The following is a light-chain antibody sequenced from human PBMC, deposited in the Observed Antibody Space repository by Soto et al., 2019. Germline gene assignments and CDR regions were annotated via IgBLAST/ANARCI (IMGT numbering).Light chain of an antibody. V-gene: IGLV3-21*02. CDR3: QVWDSTSDHPYV. J-gene: IGLJ1*01. Sequence: ARTHPPSASMAPGQTAIITCGGNNIGGKHVHWYQQKPGQAPILVIYDDSDRPSGIPERFSGSNSGNTASLTITRVEAGDEADYYCQVWDSTSDHPYVFATGTKVTVL. CDR2: DDS. CDR1: NIGGKH.